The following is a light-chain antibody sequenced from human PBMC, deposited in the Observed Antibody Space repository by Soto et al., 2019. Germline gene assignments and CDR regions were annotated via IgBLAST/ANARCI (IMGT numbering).Light chain of an antibody. CDR1: SSDVGGYNY. Sequence: QSALTQPASVSGSPGQSITISCTGTSSDVGGYNYVSWYQQHPGKAPKLMIYEVSNRPSGVSNRFSGYKSGNTASRTISGLKAEDEADYYCSSYTSSSTPVVFGGGTKVTVL. V-gene: IGLV2-14*01. CDR2: EVS. CDR3: SSYTSSSTPVV. J-gene: IGLJ2*01.